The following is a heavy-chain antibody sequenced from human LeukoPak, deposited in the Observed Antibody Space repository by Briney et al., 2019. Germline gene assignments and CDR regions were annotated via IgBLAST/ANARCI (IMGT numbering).Heavy chain of an antibody. J-gene: IGHJ4*02. V-gene: IGHV3-23*01. Sequence: PGGSLRVSCAASGFTFSSYAMSWVRQAPGKGLEWVSAISGSGGSTYYADSVKGRFTISRDNSKNTLYLQMNSLRAEDTAVYYCAKDARDFGARVYGDYVGYWGQGTLVTVSS. CDR2: ISGSGGST. CDR3: AKDARDFGARVYGDYVGY. CDR1: GFTFSSYA. D-gene: IGHD4-17*01.